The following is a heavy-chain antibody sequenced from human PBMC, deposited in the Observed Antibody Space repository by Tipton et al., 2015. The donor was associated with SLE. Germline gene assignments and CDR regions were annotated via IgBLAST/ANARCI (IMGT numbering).Heavy chain of an antibody. CDR2: IYYSGST. CDR3: ASLGGITSY. D-gene: IGHD1-20*01. J-gene: IGHJ4*02. CDR1: GGSISSSSYY. Sequence: TLSLTCTVSGGSISSSSYYWGWIRQPPGKGLEWIGSIYYSGSTNYNPSLKSRVTISVDKSKNQFSLKLSSVTAADTAVYYCASLGGITSYWGQGTLVTVSS. V-gene: IGHV4-39*07.